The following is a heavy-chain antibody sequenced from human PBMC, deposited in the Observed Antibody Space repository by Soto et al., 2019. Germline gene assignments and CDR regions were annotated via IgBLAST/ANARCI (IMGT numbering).Heavy chain of an antibody. Sequence: SETLSLTCTVSGDSISSGRYHWGWIRQPPGKGLEFIATIHYTGNTHYNPSLRSRVTIFVDTSKSQFSLRLSSVTAADTAVYYCARIHGYGSGSSSPEINWFDPWGQGTLVTVSS. D-gene: IGHD3-10*01. V-gene: IGHV4-39*01. J-gene: IGHJ5*02. CDR2: IHYTGNT. CDR1: GDSISSGRYH. CDR3: ARIHGYGSGSSSPEINWFDP.